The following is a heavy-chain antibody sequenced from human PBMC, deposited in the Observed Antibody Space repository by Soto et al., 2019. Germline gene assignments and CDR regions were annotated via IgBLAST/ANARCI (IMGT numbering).Heavy chain of an antibody. CDR3: ARPRGRYCSGGSCYSAFQH. D-gene: IGHD2-15*01. CDR1: GGSFSDCY. CDR2: INHSGST. V-gene: IGHV4-34*01. Sequence: PSETLSLTCAVYGGSFSDCYWSWIRQPPGKGLEWIGEINHSGSTNYNPSLKSRVTISVDTSKNQFSLKLSSVTAADTAVYYCARPRGRYCSGGSCYSAFQHWGQGTLVTVSS. J-gene: IGHJ1*01.